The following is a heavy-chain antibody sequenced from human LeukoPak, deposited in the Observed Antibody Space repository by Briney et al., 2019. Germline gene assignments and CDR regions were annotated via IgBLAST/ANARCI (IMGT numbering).Heavy chain of an antibody. CDR2: VDSDGSST. CDR1: GFTFSSYW. CDR3: ARGIPIFGVVNDAFDI. Sequence: PGGSLRLSCAASGFTFSSYWMHWVRQAPGKGLVWVSRVDSDGSSTTYAGSVKGRFTISRDNAKSTLYLQMNSLRAEDTAVYYCARGIPIFGVVNDAFDIWGQGTMVTVSS. V-gene: IGHV3-74*01. J-gene: IGHJ3*02. D-gene: IGHD3-3*01.